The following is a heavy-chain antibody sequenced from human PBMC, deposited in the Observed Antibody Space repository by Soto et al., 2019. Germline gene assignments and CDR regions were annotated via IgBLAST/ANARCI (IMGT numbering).Heavy chain of an antibody. CDR2: IIPIFGTA. CDR3: ARDKVHYDFWSGYYL. D-gene: IGHD3-3*01. Sequence: SVKVSCKASGGTFSSYAISWVRQAPGQGLEWMGGIIPIFGTANYAQKFQGRVTITADESTSTAYMELSSLRSEDTAVYYCARDKVHYDFWSGYYLWGQGTLVTVSS. J-gene: IGHJ4*02. CDR1: GGTFSSYA. V-gene: IGHV1-69*13.